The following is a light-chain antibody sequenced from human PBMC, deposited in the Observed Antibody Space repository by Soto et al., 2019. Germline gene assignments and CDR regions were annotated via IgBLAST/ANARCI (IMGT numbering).Light chain of an antibody. J-gene: IGKJ4*01. CDR2: GAS. V-gene: IGKV3-15*01. CDR3: QQRSNS. CDR1: QSVSSN. Sequence: EIVMTQSPATLSVSPGERATLSCRASQSVSSNLAWYQQKPAQAPRLLIYGASTRATGIPARFSGSGSGTEFTLTISSLQSEDFAVYYCQQRSNSFGGGTKVEIK.